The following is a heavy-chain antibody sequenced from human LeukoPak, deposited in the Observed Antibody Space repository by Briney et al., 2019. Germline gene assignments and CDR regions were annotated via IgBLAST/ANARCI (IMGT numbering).Heavy chain of an antibody. CDR3: ARDRYIFAGPDAYYYMDV. V-gene: IGHV4-59*01. J-gene: IGHJ6*03. CDR2: FHYSGST. Sequence: SETLSLTCAVYGGSFSGYYWSWIRQPPGKGLEWIGCFHYSGSTNYNPSLKSRVTISVDTSKNQFSLKLSSVTAADTAVYYCARDRYIFAGPDAYYYMDVWGKGTTVTISS. D-gene: IGHD5-18*01. CDR1: GGSFSGYY.